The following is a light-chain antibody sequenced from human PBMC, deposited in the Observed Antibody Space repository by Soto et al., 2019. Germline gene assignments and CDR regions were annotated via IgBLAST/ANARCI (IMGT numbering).Light chain of an antibody. V-gene: IGKV1-5*01. CDR1: QSISSW. CDR2: DAS. Sequence: DIQMTQSPSTLSASVGDRVTITCRASQSISSWLAWYQQKPGKAPELLIYDASSLESGVPSRFSGCGSGTAFTLTISCLQPDDFATYYCHQYNSYWYTFGQGTKLEI. J-gene: IGKJ2*01. CDR3: HQYNSYWYT.